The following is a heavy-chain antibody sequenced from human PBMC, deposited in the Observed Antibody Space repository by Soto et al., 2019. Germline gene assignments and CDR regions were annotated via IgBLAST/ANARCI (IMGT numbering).Heavy chain of an antibody. CDR1: GFSISRSA. J-gene: IGHJ5*02. CDR3: ARDLQAGTDNVNWFAH. Sequence: QVQLVESGGGVVQPGRSLRLSCAASGFSISRSAMHLVRQAPGKGLEWVAVIAYDGSNRWYADSAKGRFTISRDNSKNTVYLEMSSLRGEDTAVYYCARDLQAGTDNVNWFAHWGQGTLVTVSS. CDR2: IAYDGSNR. V-gene: IGHV3-30*04. D-gene: IGHD1-1*01.